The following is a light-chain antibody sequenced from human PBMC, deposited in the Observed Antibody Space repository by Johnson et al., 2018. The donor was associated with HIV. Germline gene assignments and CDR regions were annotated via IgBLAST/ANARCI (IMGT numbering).Light chain of an antibody. V-gene: IGLV1-51*02. Sequence: QPVLTQPPSVSAAPVQKVTISCSGSSSNIGNNYVSWYQQLPGTAPKLLIYENNKRPSGIPDRFSGSKSGTSATLGITGLQTGDEADYYCGTWDSSLSAGVFGTGTKVTVL. CDR2: ENN. J-gene: IGLJ1*01. CDR1: SSNIGNNY. CDR3: GTWDSSLSAGV.